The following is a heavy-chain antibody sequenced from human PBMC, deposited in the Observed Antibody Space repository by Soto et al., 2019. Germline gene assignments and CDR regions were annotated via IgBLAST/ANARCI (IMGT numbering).Heavy chain of an antibody. J-gene: IGHJ4*02. Sequence: SETLSLTCTVSGGSISSDSYYWSWIRQPPGKGLEWIGYIYYSGSTNYNPSLKSRVTISVDTSKNQFSLKLSSVTAADTAVYYCARQVGGWAPWYFDYWGQGTLVTVSS. CDR3: ARQVGGWAPWYFDY. D-gene: IGHD6-19*01. V-gene: IGHV4-61*01. CDR2: IYYSGST. CDR1: GGSISSDSYY.